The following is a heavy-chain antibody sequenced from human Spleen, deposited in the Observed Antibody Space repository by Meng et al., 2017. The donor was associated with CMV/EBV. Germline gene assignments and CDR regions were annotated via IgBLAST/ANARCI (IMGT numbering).Heavy chain of an antibody. V-gene: IGHV4-34*01. CDR3: ARDRSGDHFDY. J-gene: IGHJ4*02. CDR2: INHSGST. CDR1: GGSFSGYY. Sequence: QVQLQQCGAGLLKPSEALSLTCAVYGGSFSGYYWSWIRQPPGKGLEWIGEINHSGSTNYNPSLKSRATISVETSKNQFSLKLSSVTAADTAVYYCARDRSGDHFDYWGQGTLVTVSS. D-gene: IGHD6-25*01.